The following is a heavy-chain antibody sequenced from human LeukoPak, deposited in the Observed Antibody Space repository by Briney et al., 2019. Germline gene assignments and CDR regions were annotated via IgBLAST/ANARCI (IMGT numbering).Heavy chain of an antibody. CDR3: ARRGSGTYESYYYYGMDV. Sequence: GESLKISCKGSGYRFTSYWIGWVRQMPGKGLEWMGIIYPGDSDTRYSPSFQGQVTISADKSISTAYLQWSGLKASDTAMYYCARRGSGTYESYYYYGMDVWGQGTTVTVSS. J-gene: IGHJ6*02. CDR2: IYPGDSDT. CDR1: GYRFTSYW. D-gene: IGHD3-10*01. V-gene: IGHV5-51*01.